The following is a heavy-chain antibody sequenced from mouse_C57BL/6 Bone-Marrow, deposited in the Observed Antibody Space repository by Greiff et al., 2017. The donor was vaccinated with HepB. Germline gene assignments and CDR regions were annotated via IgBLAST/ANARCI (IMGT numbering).Heavy chain of an antibody. CDR3: TQTAQAPWCAY. J-gene: IGHJ3*01. V-gene: IGHV14-4*01. Sequence: EVKLQQSGAELVRPGASVKLSCTASGFNIKDDYMHWVKQRPEQGLEWIGWIDPENGDTEYASKFQGKATITADTSSNTAYLQLSSLTSEDTAVYYCTQTAQAPWCAYWGQGTLVTVSA. D-gene: IGHD3-2*02. CDR1: GFNIKDDY. CDR2: IDPENGDT.